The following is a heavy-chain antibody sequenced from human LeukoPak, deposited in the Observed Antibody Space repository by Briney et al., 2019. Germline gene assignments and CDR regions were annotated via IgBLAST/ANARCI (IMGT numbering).Heavy chain of an antibody. D-gene: IGHD3-22*01. CDR3: ARAEDSSGYYPLGY. V-gene: IGHV4-59*01. CDR2: IYYSGST. CDR1: GGSISSYY. J-gene: IGHJ4*02. Sequence: SETLSLTCTVSGGSISSYYWSWIRPPPGKGLEWIGYIYYSGSTNYNPSLNSRVTISVDTSKNQFSLKLSSVTAADTAVYYCARAEDSSGYYPLGYWGQGTLVTVSS.